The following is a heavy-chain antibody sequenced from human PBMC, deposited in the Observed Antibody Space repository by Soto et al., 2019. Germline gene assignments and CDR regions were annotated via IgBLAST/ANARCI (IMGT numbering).Heavy chain of an antibody. CDR2: IKSKIVGGTT. CDR3: ATDRFASPAEY. Sequence: PRGSLRLSCAASGFTFSNAWMSWVRQDPGKGLEWVGRIKSKIVGGTTDYAAPVKGRFTISRDDSENTLYLQMNSLKTDETAVYYCATDRFASPAEYWGKEILLTVSS. D-gene: IGHD3-10*01. J-gene: IGHJ4*02. CDR1: GFTFSNAW. V-gene: IGHV3-15*01.